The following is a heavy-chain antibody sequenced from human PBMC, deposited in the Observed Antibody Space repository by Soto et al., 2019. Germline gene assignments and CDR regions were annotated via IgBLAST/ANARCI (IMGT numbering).Heavy chain of an antibody. D-gene: IGHD4-17*01. V-gene: IGHV4-39*01. J-gene: IGHJ6*02. CDR3: ARWDYGYGMDV. CDR1: AGSISSTTHY. Sequence: QLQLQESGPGLVKPSETLSLPCTVSAGSISSTTHYWGWIRQPPGKVLEWIGSILYSGNTYYNPSLKNRVTIPVDTSKTQFSLRLSSVTAADTAVYYCARWDYGYGMDVWGQGTTVTFSS. CDR2: ILYSGNT.